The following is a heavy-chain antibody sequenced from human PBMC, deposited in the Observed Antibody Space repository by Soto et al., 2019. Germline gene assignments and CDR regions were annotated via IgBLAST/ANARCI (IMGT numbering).Heavy chain of an antibody. CDR3: ARDKITGLFDY. Sequence: QVQLQQWGAGLLKPSETLSLTCAVYGGSFSGYYWTWIRQPPGTGLEWMGEINHSGSTNYNPSLKSRVPISVDTSKNQFSLKLTSVTAADTAVYYCARDKITGLFDYWGQGTPVTVSS. CDR1: GGSFSGYY. V-gene: IGHV4-34*01. D-gene: IGHD2-8*02. J-gene: IGHJ4*02. CDR2: INHSGST.